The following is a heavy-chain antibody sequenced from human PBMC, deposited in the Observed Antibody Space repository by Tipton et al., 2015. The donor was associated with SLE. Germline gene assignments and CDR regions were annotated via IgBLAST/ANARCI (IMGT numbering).Heavy chain of an antibody. CDR1: GYTFTDYY. CDR3: ARQYSYAKGYFDY. D-gene: IGHD5-18*01. CDR2: VDPEDGET. J-gene: IGHJ4*02. Sequence: VQLVQSGAEVKKPGATVKISCKVSGYTFTDYYMHWVQQAPGKGLEWMGLVDPEDGETVNAEKFQGRVTITADRSTDTAYMELSSLKAPDTAMYYCARQYSYAKGYFDYWGQGTLVTVSS. V-gene: IGHV1-69-2*01.